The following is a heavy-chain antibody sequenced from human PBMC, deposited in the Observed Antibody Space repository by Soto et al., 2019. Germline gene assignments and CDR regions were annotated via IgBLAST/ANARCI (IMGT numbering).Heavy chain of an antibody. V-gene: IGHV2-5*01. CDR1: GFSLASSGVG. CDR3: ARTGCGGNDSSLIYYFVIDV. D-gene: IGHD2-15*01. CDR2: IYWNDDK. Sequence: QLTLNESGPTLVKPTQTLTLTCSFSGFSLASSGVGVGWVRQPPGRPLVWLGVIYWNDDKRYSPSLQTRVTISKATSANQVFLTLTHVDPMDTGTLYCARTGCGGNDSSLIYYFVIDVWGQANTVIVS. J-gene: IGHJ6*02.